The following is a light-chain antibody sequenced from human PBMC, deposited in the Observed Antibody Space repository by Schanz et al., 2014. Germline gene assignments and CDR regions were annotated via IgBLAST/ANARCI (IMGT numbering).Light chain of an antibody. CDR3: QQRSNWPLT. CDR1: QSVSGSY. CDR2: GAS. J-gene: IGKJ4*01. V-gene: IGKV3-11*01. Sequence: EIVLTQSPATLSLSPGERATLSCGASQSVSGSYLAWYQQKPGQAPRLLIYGASTRATGIPPRFSGSGSGTDFTLTISSLEPEDFAVYYCQQRSNWPLTFGGGTKVEIK.